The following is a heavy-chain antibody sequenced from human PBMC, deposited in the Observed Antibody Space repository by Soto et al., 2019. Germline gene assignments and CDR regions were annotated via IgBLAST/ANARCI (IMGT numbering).Heavy chain of an antibody. Sequence: EVQLLESGGGLVQPGGSLQLSCVGSGFTFSSHAITWVRQAPGKGLEWVSTLGGIGAFYADSVKGRFTISRDDSKNTVNLQMSGLRAEDTAIYYCARDLTTHDYWGQGTVVTVSS. J-gene: IGHJ4*02. CDR2: LGGIGA. D-gene: IGHD7-27*01. V-gene: IGHV3-23*01. CDR3: ARDLTTHDY. CDR1: GFTFSSHA.